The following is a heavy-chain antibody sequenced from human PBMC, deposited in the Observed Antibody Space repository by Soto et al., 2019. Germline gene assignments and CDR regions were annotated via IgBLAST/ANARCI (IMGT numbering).Heavy chain of an antibody. J-gene: IGHJ4*02. CDR1: GFTFSSYG. V-gene: IGHV3-33*01. CDR2: IWYDGSNK. D-gene: IGHD3-22*01. Sequence: QVQLVESGGGVVQPGRSLRLSCAASGFTFSSYGMHWVRQAPGKGLEWVAVIWYDGSNKYYADSVKGRFTISRDNSKNTLYLQMNSLRAEDTAVYYCARDKIPMDSSGYPPGYWGQGTLVTVSS. CDR3: ARDKIPMDSSGYPPGY.